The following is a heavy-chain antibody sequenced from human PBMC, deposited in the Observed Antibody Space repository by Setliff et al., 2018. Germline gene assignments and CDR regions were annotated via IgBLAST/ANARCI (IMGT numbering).Heavy chain of an antibody. CDR3: ARSPPNRGVGQGQYMDV. D-gene: IGHD3-10*01. V-gene: IGHV5-51*01. CDR2: IFPGDSDT. J-gene: IGHJ6*03. Sequence: ESLKISCQGSGYRFANTWIAWVRQMPGKGLEWMGIIFPGDSDTKYGPSFQGQVTISVDKSITTAYMELRSLISDDTAVYYCARSPPNRGVGQGQYMDVWGKGTTVTVSS. CDR1: GYRFANTW.